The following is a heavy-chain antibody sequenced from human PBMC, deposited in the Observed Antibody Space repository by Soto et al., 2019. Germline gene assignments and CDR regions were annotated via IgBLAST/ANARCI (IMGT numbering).Heavy chain of an antibody. CDR2: ISGSGGST. Sequence: GGSLRLSCAASGFTFSSYAMSWVRQPPGKGLEWVSAISGSGGSTYYADSVKGRFTISRDNSKNTLYLQMNSLRAEDTAVYYCAKDRRYCSGGSCNDAFDIWGQGTMVTVSS. J-gene: IGHJ3*02. V-gene: IGHV3-23*01. CDR3: AKDRRYCSGGSCNDAFDI. D-gene: IGHD2-15*01. CDR1: GFTFSSYA.